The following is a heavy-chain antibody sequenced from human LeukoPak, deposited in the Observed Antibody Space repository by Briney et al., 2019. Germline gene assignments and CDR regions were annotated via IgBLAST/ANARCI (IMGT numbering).Heavy chain of an antibody. CDR3: ARVRVKVVQGELFNGMDV. J-gene: IGHJ6*02. V-gene: IGHV3-11*01. CDR2: ISSGVGTA. D-gene: IGHD3-10*01. Sequence: SLRLSWVVSRFTLSEYFMTWIRQSQEKGLEWISQISSGVGTAKYADSVKGRFTTSRDNVKHSLGLQMNSLGVEDTGVYYCARVRVKVVQGELFNGMDVWGQGTTVIVSS. CDR1: RFTLSEYF.